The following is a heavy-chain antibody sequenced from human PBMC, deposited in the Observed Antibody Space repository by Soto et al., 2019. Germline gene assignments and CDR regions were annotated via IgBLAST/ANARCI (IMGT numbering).Heavy chain of an antibody. CDR1: GDSINNYS. J-gene: IGHJ3*02. CDR2: IYTSGTT. CDR3: AGYNYGSYAFDI. Sequence: SETLSLTCTVSGDSINNYSWSWIRQPAGKGLEWIGRIYTSGTTNYNPSLKSRITMSVDTSKNQFSLKLSSVTAADTAVYYCAGYNYGSYAFDIWGQGTMV. V-gene: IGHV4-4*07. D-gene: IGHD3-10*01.